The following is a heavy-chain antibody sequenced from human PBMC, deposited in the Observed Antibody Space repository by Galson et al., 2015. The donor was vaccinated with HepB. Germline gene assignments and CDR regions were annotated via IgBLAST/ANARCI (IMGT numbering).Heavy chain of an antibody. CDR2: IYYSGST. V-gene: IGHV4-59*01. D-gene: IGHD3-22*01. CDR1: GGSISSYY. CDR3: ARGLPSYYYDSSGNAFDY. J-gene: IGHJ4*02. Sequence: TLSLTCTVSGGSISSYYWSWIRQPPGKGLEWIGYIYYSGSTNYNPSLKSRVTISVDTSKNQFSLKLSSVTAADTAVYYCARGLPSYYYDSSGNAFDYWGQGTLVTVSS.